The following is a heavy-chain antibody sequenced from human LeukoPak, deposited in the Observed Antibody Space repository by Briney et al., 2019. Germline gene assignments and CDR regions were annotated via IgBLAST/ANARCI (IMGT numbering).Heavy chain of an antibody. CDR2: INQDGSVK. Sequence: GGSLRLSCAAAGFTFSSNWMSWVRQAPGKRLEWVANINQDGSVKHYVDAVKGRFTTSRDNAENSLCLQMDSLRAEDTAVYYCARTDSGNLGYFDYWGQGTLVSVSS. V-gene: IGHV3-7*01. J-gene: IGHJ4*02. D-gene: IGHD1-26*01. CDR3: ARTDSGNLGYFDY. CDR1: GFTFSSNW.